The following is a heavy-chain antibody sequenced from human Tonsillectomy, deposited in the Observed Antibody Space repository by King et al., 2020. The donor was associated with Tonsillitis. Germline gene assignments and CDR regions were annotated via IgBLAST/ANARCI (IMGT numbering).Heavy chain of an antibody. Sequence: VQLVESGGGLVQPGGSLRLSCAASGFIVSSNYMTWVRQAPGKGLEWVSVIYSGGSTYYADSVKGRFTISRHNSKNTLYLQMNTLRAEDTAVYYCARVSIYDVWSGYTKYYYDVMDVWGQGTTVTVSS. CDR1: GFIVSSNY. CDR3: ARVSIYDVWSGYTKYYYDVMDV. CDR2: IYSGGST. D-gene: IGHD3-3*01. V-gene: IGHV3-53*04. J-gene: IGHJ6*02.